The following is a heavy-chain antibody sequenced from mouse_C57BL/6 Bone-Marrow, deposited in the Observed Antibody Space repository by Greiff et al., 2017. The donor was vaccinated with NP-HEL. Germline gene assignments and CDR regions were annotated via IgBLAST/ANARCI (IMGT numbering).Heavy chain of an antibody. CDR1: GFTFSSYA. CDR2: ISDGGSYT. J-gene: IGHJ1*03. D-gene: IGHD2-2*01. Sequence: EVKLMESGGGLVKPGGSLKLSCAASGFTFSSYAMSWVRQTPEKRLAWVATISDGGSYTYYPDNVQGRFTISRDNANNNLYLQMRHLKTEDTAMYYGARDRGDYYGYEGWYFDVWGTGTTVTVSS. V-gene: IGHV5-4*01. CDR3: ARDRGDYYGYEGWYFDV.